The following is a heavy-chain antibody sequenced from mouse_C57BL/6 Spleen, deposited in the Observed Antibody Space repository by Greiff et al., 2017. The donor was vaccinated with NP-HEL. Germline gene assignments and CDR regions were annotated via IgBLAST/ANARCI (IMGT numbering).Heavy chain of an antibody. CDR1: GYAFSSSW. CDR2: IYPGDGDT. Sequence: QVQLQQSGPELVKPGASVKISCKASGYAFSSSWMNWVKQRPGKGLEWIGRIYPGDGDTNYNGKFKGKATLTADKSSSTAYMQLSSLTSEDSAVYFCARSDYDFDYWGQGTTLTVSS. D-gene: IGHD2-4*01. J-gene: IGHJ2*01. CDR3: ARSDYDFDY. V-gene: IGHV1-82*01.